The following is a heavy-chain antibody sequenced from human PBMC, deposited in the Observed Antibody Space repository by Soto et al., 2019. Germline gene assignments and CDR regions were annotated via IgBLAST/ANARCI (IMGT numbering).Heavy chain of an antibody. CDR3: AREWYNWNDLGYYYYGMDV. CDR1: GGTFSSYA. CDR2: VIPIFGTA. D-gene: IGHD1-20*01. V-gene: IGHV1-69*01. J-gene: IGHJ6*02. Sequence: QVQLVQSGAEVKKPGSSVKVSCKASGGTFSSYAISWVRQAPGQGLEWMGGVIPIFGTANYAQKFQGRVTITADESTSTAYMELSSLRSEDTAVYYCAREWYNWNDLGYYYYGMDVWGQGTTVTVSS.